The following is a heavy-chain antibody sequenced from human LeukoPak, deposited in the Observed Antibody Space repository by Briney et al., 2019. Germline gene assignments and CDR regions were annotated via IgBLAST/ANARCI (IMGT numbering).Heavy chain of an antibody. CDR1: GYTFTSYY. Sequence: ASVKASCKASGYTFTSYYMHWVRQAPGQGLEWMGIINPIDVSTSYAQKVQGRVTMTRDTSISTAYMELSRLRSDDTAVYYCESSTVRIFDYWGQGTLVTVSS. V-gene: IGHV1-46*01. J-gene: IGHJ4*02. CDR3: ESSTVRIFDY. D-gene: IGHD4-17*01. CDR2: INPIDVST.